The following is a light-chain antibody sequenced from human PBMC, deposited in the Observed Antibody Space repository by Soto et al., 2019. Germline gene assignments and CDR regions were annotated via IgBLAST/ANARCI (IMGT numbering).Light chain of an antibody. CDR1: QSVLYSSNNKNY. J-gene: IGKJ4*01. Sequence: DIVMTQSPDSLAVSLGERATINCKSSQSVLYSSNNKNYLAWYQQKPGQPPKLLIYWAYTRESGVPDRFSGSGSGTDFPLPISSMQAEDVAVYYCQQYYSTPAFGGGTKVDIK. CDR2: WAY. V-gene: IGKV4-1*01. CDR3: QQYYSTPA.